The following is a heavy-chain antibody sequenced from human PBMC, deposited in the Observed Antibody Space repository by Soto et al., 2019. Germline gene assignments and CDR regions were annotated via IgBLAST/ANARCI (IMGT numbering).Heavy chain of an antibody. D-gene: IGHD3-22*01. Sequence: ASVKVSCKASGYTFTSYGISWVRQAPGQGLEWMGWISAYNGNTNYAQKLQGRVTMTTDTSTSTAYMELRSLRSDDTAVYYCAVYDSSGPPLDYWGQGTLVTVSP. CDR1: GYTFTSYG. CDR2: ISAYNGNT. V-gene: IGHV1-18*01. J-gene: IGHJ4*02. CDR3: AVYDSSGPPLDY.